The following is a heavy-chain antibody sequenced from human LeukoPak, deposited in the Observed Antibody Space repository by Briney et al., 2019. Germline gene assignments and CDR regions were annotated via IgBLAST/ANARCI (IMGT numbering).Heavy chain of an antibody. D-gene: IGHD3-9*01. Sequence: ASVKLSCKVSGYTLTELSIHWVRQAPGKGLEWMGGFDPEDGETIYAQKFQGRVTMTEDTSTDTAYMELSSLRSEDTAVYYCATGGYDILTGYYGDARRGYYFDYWGQGTLVTVSS. J-gene: IGHJ4*02. CDR2: FDPEDGET. CDR3: ATGGYDILTGYYGDARRGYYFDY. CDR1: GYTLTELS. V-gene: IGHV1-24*01.